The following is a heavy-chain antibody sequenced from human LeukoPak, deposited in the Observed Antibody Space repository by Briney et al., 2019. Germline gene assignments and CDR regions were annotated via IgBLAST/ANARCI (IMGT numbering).Heavy chain of an antibody. Sequence: GGSLRLSCAASGFTFSSYWMSWVRQAPGKGLEWVANVKQDGSEKYYVDSVKGRFTISRDNAKNSLYLQMNSLRAEDAAVYYCARDLKWGDDYYYDSSGYYSDYWGQGTLVTVSS. V-gene: IGHV3-7*01. CDR3: ARDLKWGDDYYYDSSGYYSDY. J-gene: IGHJ4*02. CDR2: VKQDGSEK. D-gene: IGHD3-22*01. CDR1: GFTFSSYW.